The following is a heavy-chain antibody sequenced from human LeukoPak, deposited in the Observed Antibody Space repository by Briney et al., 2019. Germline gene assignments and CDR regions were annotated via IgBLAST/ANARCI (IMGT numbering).Heavy chain of an antibody. J-gene: IGHJ4*02. CDR1: GLIVSSNY. V-gene: IGHV3-53*05. CDR2: IYSGGST. D-gene: IGHD2-21*02. Sequence: GGSLRLSCAVSGLIVSSNYMSWVRQAPGKGLEWVSVIYSGGSTYYADSVKGRFTISRDNSKNTLYLQMNSLRAEDTAVYYCARAAYCGGDCYWYYFDYWGQGTLVTVSS. CDR3: ARAAYCGGDCYWYYFDY.